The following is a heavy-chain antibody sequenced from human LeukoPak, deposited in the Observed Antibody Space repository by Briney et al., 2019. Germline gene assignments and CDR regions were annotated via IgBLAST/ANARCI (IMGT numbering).Heavy chain of an antibody. CDR3: AKGRSTILLLSDAFDI. CDR2: ISGSGGST. Sequence: PGGSLRLSCAASGFTFSSYAMSWVRQAPRKGLEWVSAISGSGGSTYYADSVKGRFTISRDNSKNTLYLQMNSLRAEDTAVYYCAKGRSTILLLSDAFDIWGQGTMVTVSS. V-gene: IGHV3-23*01. J-gene: IGHJ3*02. CDR1: GFTFSSYA. D-gene: IGHD3-3*01.